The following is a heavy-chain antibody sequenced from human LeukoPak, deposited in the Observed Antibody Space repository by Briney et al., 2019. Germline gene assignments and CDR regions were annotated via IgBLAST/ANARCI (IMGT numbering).Heavy chain of an antibody. CDR2: IYYSGST. J-gene: IGHJ3*02. CDR1: GGSISSYY. Sequence: SETLSLTCTVSGGSISSYYWSWIRQPPGKGLEWIGYIYYSGSTNYNPSLKSRVTISVDTSKNQFSLKLSSVTAADTAVYHCARHDYYDSSGYYSDAFDIWGQGTMVTVSS. D-gene: IGHD3-22*01. V-gene: IGHV4-59*08. CDR3: ARHDYYDSSGYYSDAFDI.